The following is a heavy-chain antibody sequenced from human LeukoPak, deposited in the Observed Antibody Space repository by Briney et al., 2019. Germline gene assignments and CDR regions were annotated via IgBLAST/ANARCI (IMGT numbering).Heavy chain of an antibody. CDR2: IYYSGST. J-gene: IGHJ5*02. Sequence: SETLSLTCTVSGGSISSGGYYWSWIRQHPGKGLEWIGYIYYSGSTYYNPSLKSRVTISVDTSKNQFSLKLSSVTAAGTAVYYCARGYRYCSGGSCYPSWFDPWGQGTLVTVSS. CDR3: ARGYRYCSGGSCYPSWFDP. V-gene: IGHV4-31*03. CDR1: GGSISSGGYY. D-gene: IGHD2-15*01.